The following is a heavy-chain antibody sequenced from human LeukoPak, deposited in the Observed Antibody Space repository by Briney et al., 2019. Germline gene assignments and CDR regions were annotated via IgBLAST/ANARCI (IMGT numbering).Heavy chain of an antibody. CDR2: IYPGDSDT. D-gene: IGHD3-10*01. Sequence: GESLKISCKGSGYSFTSYWIGGVRQMPGKGLEWMGIIYPGDSDTRYSPSFQGQVTISADKSISTAYLQWSSLKASDTAMYYCATTYGSGSYYLPVGFDYWGQGTLVTVSS. J-gene: IGHJ4*02. CDR1: GYSFTSYW. V-gene: IGHV5-51*01. CDR3: ATTYGSGSYYLPVGFDY.